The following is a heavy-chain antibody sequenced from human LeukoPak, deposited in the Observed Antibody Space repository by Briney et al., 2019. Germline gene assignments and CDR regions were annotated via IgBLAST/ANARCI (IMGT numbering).Heavy chain of an antibody. Sequence: SETLSLTCTVSGGSISSSSYYWGWIRQPPGKGLEWIGSIYYSGSTNYNPSLKSRVTMSVDTSKNQFSLKLSSVTAADTAVYYCARTHSSSWYTGIDWFDPWGLGTLVTVSS. D-gene: IGHD6-13*01. J-gene: IGHJ5*02. CDR3: ARTHSSSWYTGIDWFDP. V-gene: IGHV4-39*07. CDR2: IYYSGST. CDR1: GGSISSSSYY.